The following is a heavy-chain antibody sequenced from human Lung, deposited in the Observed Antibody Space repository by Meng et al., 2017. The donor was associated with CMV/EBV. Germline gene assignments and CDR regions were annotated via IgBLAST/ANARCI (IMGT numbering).Heavy chain of an antibody. CDR1: GFTFSSYE. CDR3: ARTRFFDWLLYPFDY. D-gene: IGHD3-9*01. J-gene: IGHJ4*02. V-gene: IGHV3-48*03. CDR2: ISSSGSTI. Sequence: GESLKISCAASGFTFSSYEMNWVRQAPGKGLEWVSYISSSGSTIYYADSVKGRFTISRDNAKNSLYLQMNSLRAEDTAVYYCARTRFFDWLLYPFDYWGQGTLVTFSS.